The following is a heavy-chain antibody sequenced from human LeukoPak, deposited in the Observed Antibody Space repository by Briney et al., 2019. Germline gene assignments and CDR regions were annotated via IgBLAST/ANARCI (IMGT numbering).Heavy chain of an antibody. Sequence: KPGGSLRLSCAASGFTFSNAWMSWVRQAPGKGLEWVGRIRSKADGGTTDYAAPGQCRFTISRDDSKNTLYLQMNSLKPQDTAVYYCTTDLLYCTNGVCPSGYYYYYMDVWGKGTTVTVSS. V-gene: IGHV3-15*01. D-gene: IGHD2-8*01. CDR2: IRSKADGGTT. CDR3: TTDLLYCTNGVCPSGYYYYYMDV. J-gene: IGHJ6*03. CDR1: GFTFSNAW.